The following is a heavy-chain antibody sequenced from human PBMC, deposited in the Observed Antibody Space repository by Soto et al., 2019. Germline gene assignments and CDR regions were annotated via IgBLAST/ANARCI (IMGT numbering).Heavy chain of an antibody. CDR2: IYHRGST. V-gene: IGHV4-31*03. CDR1: GDFISRGGYY. CDR3: ARGLQLGS. J-gene: IGHJ5*02. D-gene: IGHD5-18*01. Sequence: PSETLSLTCTVSGDFISRGGYYWSWVRQPPGKGLEWIGYIYHRGSTYYNPSLKSRVTITEDSSQNQFSLKLTSVTAADTAIYYCARGLQLGSWGQGTLVTVPQ.